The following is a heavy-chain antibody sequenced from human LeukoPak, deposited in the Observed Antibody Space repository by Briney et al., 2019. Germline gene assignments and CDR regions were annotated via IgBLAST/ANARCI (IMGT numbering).Heavy chain of an antibody. CDR2: INWNGGST. CDR3: ARIGDCSGGSCRRNYYDSSGYYLYFDY. Sequence: PGGSLRLSCAASGFTFDDYGMSWVRQAPGKGLEWVSGINWNGGSTGYADSVKGRFTISRDNAKNSLCLQMNSLRAEDTALYYCARIGDCSGGSCRRNYYDSSGYYLYFDYWGQGTLVTVSS. D-gene: IGHD3-22*01. J-gene: IGHJ4*02. CDR1: GFTFDDYG. V-gene: IGHV3-20*04.